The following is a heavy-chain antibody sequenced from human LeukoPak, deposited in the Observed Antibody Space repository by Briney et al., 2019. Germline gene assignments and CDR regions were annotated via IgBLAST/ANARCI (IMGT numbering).Heavy chain of an antibody. J-gene: IGHJ5*02. Sequence: SETLSLTCAVSGYSLSSGYYWGWIRQPPGKGLEWIGSIYHSGSTYYNPSLKSRVTISVDTSKNQFSLKLSSVTAADTAVYYCARVDGDYPNWFDPWGQGTLVTVSS. CDR2: IYHSGST. CDR3: ARVDGDYPNWFDP. D-gene: IGHD4-17*01. V-gene: IGHV4-38-2*01. CDR1: GYSLSSGYY.